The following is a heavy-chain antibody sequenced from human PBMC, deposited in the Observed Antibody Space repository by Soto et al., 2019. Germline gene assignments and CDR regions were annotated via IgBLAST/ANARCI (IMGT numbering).Heavy chain of an antibody. V-gene: IGHV4-59*01. CDR3: ARSTGVTHPFDP. CDR2: IYYSGST. J-gene: IGHJ5*02. D-gene: IGHD3-10*01. CDR1: GGSISSYY. Sequence: TLSLTCTVSGGSISSYYWSWIRQPPGKGLEWIGYIYYSGSTNYNPSLKSRVTISVDTSKNQFSLKLSSVTAADTAVYYCARSTGVTHPFDPWGQGTLVTVSS.